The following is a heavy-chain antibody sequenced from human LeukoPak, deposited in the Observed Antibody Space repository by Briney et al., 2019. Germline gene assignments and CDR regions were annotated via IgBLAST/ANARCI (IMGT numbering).Heavy chain of an antibody. CDR1: GFTFDDYG. D-gene: IGHD3-22*01. Sequence: RPGGSLRHSCAASGFTFDDYGMSWVRQAPGKGLEWVSGINWNGGSTGYADSVKGRFTISRDNAKNSLYLQMNSLRAEDTALYYCARGLYYYDSSGYYYLGYWGQGTLVTVSS. J-gene: IGHJ4*02. V-gene: IGHV3-20*04. CDR2: INWNGGST. CDR3: ARGLYYYDSSGYYYLGY.